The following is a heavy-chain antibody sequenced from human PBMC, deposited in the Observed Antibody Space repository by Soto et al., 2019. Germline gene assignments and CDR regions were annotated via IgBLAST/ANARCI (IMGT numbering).Heavy chain of an antibody. CDR1: GFTFSSYW. Sequence: EVQLVESGGALVQPGGSLRLSCAASGFTFSSYWMSWVRQVPGKGLEWVANIIQDGSEKYYVDSVKGRFTISRDNARNSLYLQMNSLRAEDTAVYYCATNRAFDFWGQGTMVTVSS. J-gene: IGHJ3*01. CDR2: IIQDGSEK. CDR3: ATNRAFDF. V-gene: IGHV3-7*01.